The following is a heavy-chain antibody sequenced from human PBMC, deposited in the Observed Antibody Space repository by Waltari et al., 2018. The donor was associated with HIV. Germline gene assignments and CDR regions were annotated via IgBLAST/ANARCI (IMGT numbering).Heavy chain of an antibody. D-gene: IGHD1-20*01. CDR2: ITHTGRH. CDR3: ARGTNWNGLHFFYGLDA. V-gene: IGHV4-34*01. J-gene: IGHJ6*02. Sequence: QVHLQQWGAGLLKRSETLSLTCAVDGTYLSGYYLTWLGHTPGKGLEWVGEITHTGRHGYNASGMGRVTISVGTAKKQFSLKMTTLGAAGAAMYYGARGTNWNGLHFFYGLDAWGPGTAVSVSS. CDR1: GTYLSGYY.